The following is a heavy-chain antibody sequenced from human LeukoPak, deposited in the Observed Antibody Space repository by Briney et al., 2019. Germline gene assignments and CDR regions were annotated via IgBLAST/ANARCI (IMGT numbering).Heavy chain of an antibody. V-gene: IGHV3-66*01. CDR3: ARSGDDAFDI. CDR2: IYSGGST. Sequence: QTGGSLRLSCAASGFTVSSNYMSWVRQAPGKGLEWVSVIYSGGSTYYADSVKGRFTISRDNSKNTLYLQKNSLRAEDTAVYYCARSGDDAFDIWGQGTMVTVSS. J-gene: IGHJ3*02. CDR1: GFTVSSNY. D-gene: IGHD7-27*01.